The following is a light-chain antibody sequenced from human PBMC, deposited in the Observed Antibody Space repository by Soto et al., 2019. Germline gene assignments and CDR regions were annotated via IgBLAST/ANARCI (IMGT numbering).Light chain of an antibody. J-gene: IGKJ5*01. CDR2: GAS. V-gene: IGKV3-15*01. Sequence: EIVMTQTPATLCVSPGERATLSCRASQSVSSNLAWYQQKPGQAPRLLIYGASTRATGIPARFSGSGSGTEFTLTISSLQSEDFAVYYCQQYNNWPLSITFGQGTRLEIK. CDR1: QSVSSN. CDR3: QQYNNWPLSIT.